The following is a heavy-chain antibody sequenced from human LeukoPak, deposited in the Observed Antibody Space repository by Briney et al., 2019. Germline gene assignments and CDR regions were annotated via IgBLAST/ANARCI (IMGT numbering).Heavy chain of an antibody. CDR2: ISWNSGSI. CDR3: AKDVHSRAGWFDP. J-gene: IGHJ5*02. Sequence: SGISWNSGSIGYADSVKGRFTISRDSAKNSLYLQMNSLRAEDTALYYCAKDVHSRAGWFDPWGQGTLVTVSS. V-gene: IGHV3-9*01. D-gene: IGHD6-13*01.